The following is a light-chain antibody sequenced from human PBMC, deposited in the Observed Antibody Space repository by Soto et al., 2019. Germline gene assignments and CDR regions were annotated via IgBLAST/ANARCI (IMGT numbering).Light chain of an antibody. Sequence: EIVLTQSPGTLSLSPVERATLSCRASQSVSSSYLAWYQQKPGQAPRLLIYDASSRATGIPDRFSGSGSGTDFTLTISRLEPEDFAVYYCQQQYGSSRTFGQGTKVDI. J-gene: IGKJ1*01. CDR1: QSVSSSY. CDR3: QQQYGSSRT. V-gene: IGKV3-20*01. CDR2: DAS.